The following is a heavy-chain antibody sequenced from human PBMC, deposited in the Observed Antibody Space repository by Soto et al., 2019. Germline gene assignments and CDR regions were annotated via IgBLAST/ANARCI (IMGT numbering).Heavy chain of an antibody. D-gene: IGHD4-17*01. V-gene: IGHV4-34*01. Sequence: LSLTCAVYGGSFSGYYRSWIRQPPGKGLEWIGEINHSGSTNYNPSLKSRVTISVDTSKNQFSLKLSSVTAADTAVYYCARTTQAGTVGYWGQGTLVTVSS. CDR1: GGSFSGYY. CDR3: ARTTQAGTVGY. J-gene: IGHJ4*02. CDR2: INHSGST.